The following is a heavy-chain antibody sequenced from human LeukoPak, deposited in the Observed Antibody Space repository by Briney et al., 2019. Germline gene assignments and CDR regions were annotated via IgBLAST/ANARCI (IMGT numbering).Heavy chain of an antibody. J-gene: IGHJ4*02. Sequence: PGGSLRLSCAASGFTFSNAWMNWVRQAPGKGLEWVGRIKSKTEGGTTDYATPVKGRFTISRDDSKNTLYLQMNSLKIEDTAVYYCTTGRSDILTGYPHWGQGTSVTVSS. CDR1: GFTFSNAW. CDR3: TTGRSDILTGYPH. V-gene: IGHV3-15*07. CDR2: IKSKTEGGTT. D-gene: IGHD3-9*01.